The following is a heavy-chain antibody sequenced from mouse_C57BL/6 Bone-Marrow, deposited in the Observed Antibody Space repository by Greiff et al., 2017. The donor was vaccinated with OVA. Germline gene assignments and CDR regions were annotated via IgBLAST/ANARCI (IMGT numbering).Heavy chain of an antibody. CDR3: ARGLWLRRAWFAY. J-gene: IGHJ3*01. CDR1: GYTFTSYG. Sequence: SGAELARPGASVKLSCKASGYTFTSYGISWVKQRTGQGLEWIGEIYPRSGNTYYNEKFKGKATLTADKSSSTAYMELRSLTSEDSAVYFCARGLWLRRAWFAYWGQGTLVTVSA. CDR2: IYPRSGNT. V-gene: IGHV1-81*01. D-gene: IGHD2-2*01.